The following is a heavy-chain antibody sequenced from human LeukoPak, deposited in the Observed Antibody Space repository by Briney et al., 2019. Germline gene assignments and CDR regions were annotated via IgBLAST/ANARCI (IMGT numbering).Heavy chain of an antibody. Sequence: PSETLSLTCTVSGGSISSSYWSWIRQPPGKGLEWIGYINYSGSRDYNPPLKSRVTISVDTSNNQFSLKLSSVTAADTAVYYCARVSHYYDSSGYYYVRAFDIWGQGTMVTVSS. CDR1: GGSISSSY. D-gene: IGHD3-22*01. V-gene: IGHV4-59*12. CDR3: ARVSHYYDSSGYYYVRAFDI. J-gene: IGHJ3*02. CDR2: INYSGSR.